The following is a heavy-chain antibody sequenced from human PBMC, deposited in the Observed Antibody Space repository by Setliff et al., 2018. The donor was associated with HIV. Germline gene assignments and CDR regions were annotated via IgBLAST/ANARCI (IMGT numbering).Heavy chain of an antibody. CDR2: INAGNGDT. V-gene: IGHV1-3*01. J-gene: IGHJ4*02. D-gene: IGHD2-2*01. CDR3: ARTFVAPAATPIDY. Sequence: GASVKVSCKASGYTFSNYVMQWVRQAPGQGLEWMGWINAGNGDTRYSPKFQGRVTFTRDSSASTVYMEMSSLRSEDTAMFYCARTFVAPAATPIDYWGQGTLVTVSS. CDR1: GYTFSNYV.